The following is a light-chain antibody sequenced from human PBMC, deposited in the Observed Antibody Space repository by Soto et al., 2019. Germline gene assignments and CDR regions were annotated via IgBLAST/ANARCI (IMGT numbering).Light chain of an antibody. Sequence: EFVLTPSPGTLSLSPGERAPLSCRASQTVRNNYLAWYQQKPGQAPRLLIYDASSRATGIPDRFSGGGSGTDFTLTISRLEPEDFAVYYCQQFSSYPLTVGGGTKVDIK. V-gene: IGKV3-20*01. CDR2: DAS. CDR3: QQFSSYPLT. J-gene: IGKJ4*01. CDR1: QTVRNNY.